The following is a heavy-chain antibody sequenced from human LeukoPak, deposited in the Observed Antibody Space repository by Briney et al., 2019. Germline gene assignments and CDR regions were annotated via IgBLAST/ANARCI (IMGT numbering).Heavy chain of an antibody. D-gene: IGHD3-10*01. J-gene: IGHJ5*02. CDR3: ARGSRGPQFDP. CDR2: ISSSSSYT. V-gene: IGHV3-11*05. Sequence: PGGSLRLSCAASGFTFSDYYMSWIRQAPGKGLEWVSYISSSSSYTNYADSVEGRFTISRDNAKNSLYLQMNSLRAEDTAVYYCARGSRGPQFDPWGQGTLVTVSS. CDR1: GFTFSDYY.